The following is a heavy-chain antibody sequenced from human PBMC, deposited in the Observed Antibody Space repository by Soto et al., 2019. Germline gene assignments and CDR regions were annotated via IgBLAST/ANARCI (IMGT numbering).Heavy chain of an antibody. D-gene: IGHD3-10*01. CDR2: INSDGGTT. V-gene: IGHV3-74*01. CDR3: LAGETNYFDF. CDR1: GLTLSRYW. J-gene: IGHJ4*02. Sequence: EVQLVEFGGGLVQPGGSLRLSCAGSGLTLSRYWMHWVRQGPGKGLVWVSRINSDGGTTTYADSVKGRFTISRDNAKNTVDMQMNSLRAEDTAVYYCLAGETNYFDFWGQGTLVTVSS.